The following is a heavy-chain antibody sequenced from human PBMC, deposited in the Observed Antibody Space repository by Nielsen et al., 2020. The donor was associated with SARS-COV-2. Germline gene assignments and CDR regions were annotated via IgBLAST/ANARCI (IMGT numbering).Heavy chain of an antibody. V-gene: IGHV1-69*04. CDR3: ARDRVTIFGVVTWFDP. J-gene: IGHJ5*02. Sequence: SVKVSCKASGGTFSSYAISWVRQAPGQGLEWMGRIIPILGIANYAQKFQGRVTITADESTSTAYMELSSLRSEDTAVYYCARDRVTIFGVVTWFDPWGQGTLVTVSS. CDR1: GGTFSSYA. CDR2: IIPILGIA. D-gene: IGHD3-3*01.